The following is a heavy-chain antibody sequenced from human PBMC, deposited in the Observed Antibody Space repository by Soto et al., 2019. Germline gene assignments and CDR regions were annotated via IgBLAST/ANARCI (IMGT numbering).Heavy chain of an antibody. CDR3: ARGFADSSSWYVADNWFDP. J-gene: IGHJ5*02. V-gene: IGHV1-46*01. CDR1: GYTFTSYY. Sequence: ASVKVSCKASGYTFTSYYMHWVRQAPGQGLEWMGIINPSGGSTSYAQKFQGRVTMTRDTSTSTVYMELSSLRSEDTAVYYCARGFADSSSWYVADNWFDPWGQGTLVTSPQ. CDR2: INPSGGST. D-gene: IGHD6-13*01.